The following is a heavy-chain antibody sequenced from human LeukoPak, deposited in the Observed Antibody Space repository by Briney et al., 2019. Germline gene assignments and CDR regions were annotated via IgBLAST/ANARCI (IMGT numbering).Heavy chain of an antibody. CDR2: IDSTGST. V-gene: IGHV3-66*01. Sequence: GGSLRLSCAASGFTFSSHGMHWVRQAPGKGLEWLSFIDSTGSTYYADSVKGRFTISRDNSRNTLYLQMNSLRVEDTAVYYCARRERLGYSYGRGTLDIWGQGTMVTVSS. CDR3: ARRERLGYSYGRGTLDI. J-gene: IGHJ3*02. CDR1: GFTFSSHG. D-gene: IGHD5-18*01.